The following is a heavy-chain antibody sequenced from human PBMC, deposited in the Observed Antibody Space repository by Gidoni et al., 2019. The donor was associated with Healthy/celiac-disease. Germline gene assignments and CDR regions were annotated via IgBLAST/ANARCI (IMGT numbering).Heavy chain of an antibody. CDR2: IIPILGIA. D-gene: IGHD1-26*01. CDR1: GGTFSSYA. V-gene: IGHV1-69*04. Sequence: QVQLVQSGAEVKKPGSSVKVSCKASGGTFSSYAISWVRQAPGQGLEWMGSIIPILGIANYAQKFQGRVTITADKSTSTAYMELSSLRSEDTAVYYCARSGMGATFAFDIWGQGTMVTVSS. J-gene: IGHJ3*02. CDR3: ARSGMGATFAFDI.